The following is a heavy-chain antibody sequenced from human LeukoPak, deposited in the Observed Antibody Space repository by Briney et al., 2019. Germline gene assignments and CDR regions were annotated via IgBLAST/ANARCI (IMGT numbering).Heavy chain of an antibody. Sequence: ASVKVSCKASGYTFTSYGISWVRQAPGQGLEWMGWISAYNGNTNYAQKLQGRVTMTTDTSTSTAYMELRSLRSDDTAVYYCARGRLMSIFSRVLYGDYSNDDAFDIWGQGTMVTVSS. CDR2: ISAYNGNT. D-gene: IGHD4-17*01. J-gene: IGHJ3*02. CDR1: GYTFTSYG. CDR3: ARGRLMSIFSRVLYGDYSNDDAFDI. V-gene: IGHV1-18*01.